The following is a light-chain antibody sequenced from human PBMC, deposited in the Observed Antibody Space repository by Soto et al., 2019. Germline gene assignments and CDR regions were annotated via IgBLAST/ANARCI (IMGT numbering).Light chain of an antibody. J-gene: IGLJ3*02. CDR1: SSDVGGYNF. CDR3: SSWTSSTTQV. Sequence: QSVLTQPASVSGSPGQSITISCTGTSSDVGGYNFVSWYQQHPGKAPKLMISEVNNRPSGVSNRFSGSKSGNTASLTISGLQAEDEADYYCSSWTSSTTQVLCGGTKVTVL. CDR2: EVN. V-gene: IGLV2-14*01.